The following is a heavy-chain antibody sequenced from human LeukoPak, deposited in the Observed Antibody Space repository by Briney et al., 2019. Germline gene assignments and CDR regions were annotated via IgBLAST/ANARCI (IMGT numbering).Heavy chain of an antibody. V-gene: IGHV1-3*01. J-gene: IGHJ4*02. Sequence: ASVKVSCKASGYTFTGYYMHWVRQAPGQRLEWMGWINAGNGNTKYSQKFQGRVTITRDTSASTAYMELSSLRSEDTAVYYCARATPYGDYADYWGQGTLVTVSS. CDR2: INAGNGNT. D-gene: IGHD4-17*01. CDR1: GYTFTGYY. CDR3: ARATPYGDYADY.